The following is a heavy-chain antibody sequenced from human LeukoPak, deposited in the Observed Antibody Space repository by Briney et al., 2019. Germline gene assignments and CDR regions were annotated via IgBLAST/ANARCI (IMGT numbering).Heavy chain of an antibody. J-gene: IGHJ4*02. Sequence: GGSLRLSCAASGFTFSSYSMNWVRQAPGKGLEWVSSISSSSSHIYYADSVKGRFTISRDNAKNSLYLQMNSLRAEDTAVYYCAREGRGVPSFDYWGQGTLVTVSS. D-gene: IGHD3-10*01. V-gene: IGHV3-21*04. CDR2: ISSSSSHI. CDR3: AREGRGVPSFDY. CDR1: GFTFSSYS.